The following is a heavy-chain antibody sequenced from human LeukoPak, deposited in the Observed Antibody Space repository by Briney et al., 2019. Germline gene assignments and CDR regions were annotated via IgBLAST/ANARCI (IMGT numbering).Heavy chain of an antibody. V-gene: IGHV4-39*07. Sequence: SETLSLTCTVSGGSISSSSYYWGWIRQPPGKGLEWIGSVYYSGSTYYNPSLKSRVTISVDTSKNQFSLKLSSVTAADTAVYYCARARPYTAMVTSQFDYWGQGTLVTVSS. CDR3: ARARPYTAMVTSQFDY. CDR2: VYYSGST. CDR1: GGSISSSSYY. D-gene: IGHD5-18*01. J-gene: IGHJ4*02.